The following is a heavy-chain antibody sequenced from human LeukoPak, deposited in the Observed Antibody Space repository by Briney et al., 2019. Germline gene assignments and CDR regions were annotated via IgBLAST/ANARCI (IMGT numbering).Heavy chain of an antibody. CDR3: ARGGDIVVVVAATGAFDI. CDR1: GGSFSGYY. D-gene: IGHD2-15*01. J-gene: IGHJ3*02. Sequence: SEALSLTCAVYGGSFSGYYWSWIRQPPGKGLEWIGEINHSGSTNYNPSLKSRVTISVDTSKNQFSLKLSSVTAADTAVYYCARGGDIVVVVAATGAFDIWGQGTMVTVSS. V-gene: IGHV4-34*01. CDR2: INHSGST.